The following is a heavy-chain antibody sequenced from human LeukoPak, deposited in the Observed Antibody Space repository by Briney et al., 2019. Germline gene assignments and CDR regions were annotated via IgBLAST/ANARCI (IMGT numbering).Heavy chain of an antibody. V-gene: IGHV4-39*01. CDR2: IYYSGST. Sequence: PSETLSLTCTVSGGSISSGGYYWGWIRQPPGKGLEWIGSIYYSGSTYYNPSLKSRVTISVDTSKNQFSLKLSSVTAADTAVYYCARASQGSSGWYGKPSSWWAWGQGTLVTVSS. J-gene: IGHJ4*02. CDR1: GGSISSGGYY. CDR3: ARASQGSSGWYGKPSSWWA. D-gene: IGHD6-19*01.